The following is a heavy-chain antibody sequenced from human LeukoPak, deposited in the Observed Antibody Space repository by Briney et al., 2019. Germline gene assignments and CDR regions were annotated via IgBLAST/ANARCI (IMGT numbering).Heavy chain of an antibody. CDR1: GFTFSSYA. D-gene: IGHD6-19*01. J-gene: IGHJ6*02. CDR2: ISYDGSNK. Sequence: GGSLRLSCAASGFTFSSYAMHWVRQAPGKGLEWVAVISYDGSNKYYEDSVKGRFTISRDNSKNTLYLQMNSLRAEDTAVYYCARDSLPIAVAGHYYYYGMDVWGQGTTVTVSS. CDR3: ARDSLPIAVAGHYYYYGMDV. V-gene: IGHV3-30-3*01.